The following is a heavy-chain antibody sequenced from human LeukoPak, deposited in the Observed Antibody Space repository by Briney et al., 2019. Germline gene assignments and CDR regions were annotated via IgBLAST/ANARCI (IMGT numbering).Heavy chain of an antibody. CDR1: GFTFSSYE. CDR2: ISSSGRYI. Sequence: GGSVRLSCAASGFTFSSYEMDWVRQAPGKGLEWVAHISSSGRYIDYADSVKGRITISRDNSKNTLYLQMNSLRPEDMAVYYCAKDFGKPLWGQGTLVTVSS. V-gene: IGHV3-48*03. CDR3: AKDFGKPL. J-gene: IGHJ4*02. D-gene: IGHD3-3*01.